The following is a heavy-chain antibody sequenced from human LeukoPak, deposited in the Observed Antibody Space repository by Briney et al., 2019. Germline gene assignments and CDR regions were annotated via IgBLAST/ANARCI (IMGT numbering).Heavy chain of an antibody. CDR2: MNPNSGNT. CDR1: GYTFTSYD. D-gene: IGHD6-19*01. CDR3: ARDRGQQWVTRQFDY. Sequence: ASVKVSCKASGYTFTSYDINWVRQATGQGLEWMGWMNPNSGNTGYAQKFQGRVTITRNTSISTAYMELSSLRSEDTAVYYCARDRGQQWVTRQFDYWGQGTLVTVSS. V-gene: IGHV1-8*03. J-gene: IGHJ4*02.